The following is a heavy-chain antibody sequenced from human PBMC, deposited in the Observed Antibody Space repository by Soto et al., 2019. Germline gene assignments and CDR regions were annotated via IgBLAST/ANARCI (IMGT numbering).Heavy chain of an antibody. V-gene: IGHV4-59*01. D-gene: IGHD4-17*01. J-gene: IGHJ1*01. CDR2: IYYSGST. Sequence: QVQLQESGPGLVKPSETLSLTCTVSGGSISSYYWSWIRQPPGKGLEWIGYIYYSGSTNYNPSLKSRVTISVDTSKTQFSLKLSSVTAADTAVYYCARSRTTVTPSGFQHWGQGTLVTVSS. CDR1: GGSISSYY. CDR3: ARSRTTVTPSGFQH.